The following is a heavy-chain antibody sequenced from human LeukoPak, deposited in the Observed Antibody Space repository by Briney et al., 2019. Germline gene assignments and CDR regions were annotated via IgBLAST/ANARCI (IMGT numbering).Heavy chain of an antibody. V-gene: IGHV3-33*01. CDR2: IYYDGTNK. CDR3: ARDRAARVLSYFDY. J-gene: IGHJ4*02. D-gene: IGHD4/OR15-4a*01. Sequence: GGSLRLSCAASGFTFSSYAIHWVRQAPGKGLEWAAVIYYDGTNKYYADSVKGRFTVSRDNSKNTLYLHMYSLRVEDTAVYYCARDRAARVLSYFDYWGQGTLVTVSS. CDR1: GFTFSSYA.